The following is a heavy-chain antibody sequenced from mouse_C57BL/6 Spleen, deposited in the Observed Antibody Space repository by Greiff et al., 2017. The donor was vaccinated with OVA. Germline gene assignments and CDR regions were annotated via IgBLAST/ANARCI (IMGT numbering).Heavy chain of an antibody. D-gene: IGHD1-1*01. V-gene: IGHV1-69*01. CDR3: ARRMITTDYFDY. CDR1: GYTFTSYW. J-gene: IGHJ2*01. CDR2: IDPSDSYT. Sequence: VQLQQPGAELVMPGASVKLSCKASGYTFTSYWMHWVKQRPGQGLEWIGEIDPSDSYTNYNQKFKGKSTLTVDKSSSTAYMQLSSLTSEDSAVYYCARRMITTDYFDYWGQGTTLTVSS.